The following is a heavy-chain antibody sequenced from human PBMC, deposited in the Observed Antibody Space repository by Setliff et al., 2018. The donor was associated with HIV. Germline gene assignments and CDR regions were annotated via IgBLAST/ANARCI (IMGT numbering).Heavy chain of an antibody. CDR3: VRDLTTIVTRKVFDI. CDR2: ISYDGSYK. Sequence: GGSLRLSCATSGFTFSNYAMSWVRQAPGKGLEWVAVISYDGSYKNYAESVKGRFTISRDNSKNTLYVQMNSLRADDTAIYYCVRDLTTIVTRKVFDIWGQGTMVTVSS. J-gene: IGHJ3*02. V-gene: IGHV3-30*04. D-gene: IGHD4-4*01. CDR1: GFTFSNYA.